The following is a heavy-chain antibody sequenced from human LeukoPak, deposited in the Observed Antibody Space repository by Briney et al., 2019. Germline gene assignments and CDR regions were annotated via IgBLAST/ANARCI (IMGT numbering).Heavy chain of an antibody. CDR2: INHSGST. CDR3: ARVLRSTMVRGVIDY. V-gene: IGHV4-34*01. J-gene: IGHJ4*02. Sequence: PSETLSLTCAVYGGSFSGYYWSWIRQPPGKGLEWIGEINHSGSTYYNPSLKSRVTISVDRSKNQFSLKLSSVTAADTAVYYCARVLRSTMVRGVIDYWGQGTLVTVSS. D-gene: IGHD3-10*01. CDR1: GGSFSGYY.